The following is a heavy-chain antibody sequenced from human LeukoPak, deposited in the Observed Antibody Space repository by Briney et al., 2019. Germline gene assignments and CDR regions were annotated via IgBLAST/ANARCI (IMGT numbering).Heavy chain of an antibody. CDR1: GVSISSSSHY. D-gene: IGHD3-10*02. J-gene: IGHJ5*02. CDR3: VRWQSGSMFHPP. V-gene: IGHV4-39*01. Sequence: SETLSLTCTVSGVSISSSSHYWGWVRQPPGKGLEWIGSVYYSGTTAYNPSFKSRVTISVDTSKNQFSLKLSSVTAADTAVYYCVRWQSGSMFHPPWGQGTLVTVSS. CDR2: VYYSGTT.